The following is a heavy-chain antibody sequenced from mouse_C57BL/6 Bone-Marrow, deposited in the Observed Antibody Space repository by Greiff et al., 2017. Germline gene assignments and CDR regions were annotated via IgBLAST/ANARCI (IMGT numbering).Heavy chain of an antibody. V-gene: IGHV5-12*01. D-gene: IGHD2-3*01. Sequence: EVKLVESGGGLVQPGGSLKLSCAASGFTFSDYYMYWVRQTPEKRLEWVAYISNGGGSTYYPDTVKGRFTISSDNAKNTLYLQMSRLKSEDTAMYYCARPYDGYSSWFAYWGQGTLVTVSA. CDR2: ISNGGGST. CDR3: ARPYDGYSSWFAY. J-gene: IGHJ3*01. CDR1: GFTFSDYY.